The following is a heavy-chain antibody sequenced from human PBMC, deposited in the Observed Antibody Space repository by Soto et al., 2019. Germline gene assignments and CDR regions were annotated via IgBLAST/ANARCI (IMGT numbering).Heavy chain of an antibody. D-gene: IGHD3-10*01. CDR3: ARGSGSYAYYYYYGMGV. CDR1: GFTFSSYA. Sequence: GGSLRLSCAASGFTFSSYAMHWVRQAPGKGLEWVAVISYDGSNKYYADSVKGRFTISRDNSKNTLYLQMNSLRAEDTAVYYCARGSGSYAYYYYYGMGVWGQGTTVTVSS. CDR2: ISYDGSNK. V-gene: IGHV3-30-3*01. J-gene: IGHJ6*02.